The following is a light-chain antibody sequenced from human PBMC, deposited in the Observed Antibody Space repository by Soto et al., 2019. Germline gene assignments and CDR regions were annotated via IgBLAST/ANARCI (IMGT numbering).Light chain of an antibody. V-gene: IGKV1-9*01. CDR3: QQLNGYPLT. CDR1: HDISSY. Sequence: DIQLTQSPSFLSASVGDRVTITCRASHDISSYLAWYQQKPGKAPKLLISAASTLQSGVPSRFSGSGSGTEFTLTISSLQPEDFATYFCQQLNGYPLTFGGGTKVEIK. CDR2: AAS. J-gene: IGKJ4*01.